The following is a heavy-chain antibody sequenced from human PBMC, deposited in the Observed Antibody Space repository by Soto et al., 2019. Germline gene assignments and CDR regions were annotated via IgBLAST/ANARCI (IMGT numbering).Heavy chain of an antibody. Sequence: QVQLVESGGGVVQPGKSLRLSCAASAFVFTPYGMHWVRQAPGKGLEWAAVTCYDGSKKEYGHSVKGRFTISRDNPKNTLYLQMNSLRSEDTAVCHGGFDDWGRGTLITVSS. D-gene: IGHD3-16*01. V-gene: IGHV3-33*03. CDR2: TCYDGSKK. CDR3: GFDD. CDR1: AFVFTPYG. J-gene: IGHJ4*02.